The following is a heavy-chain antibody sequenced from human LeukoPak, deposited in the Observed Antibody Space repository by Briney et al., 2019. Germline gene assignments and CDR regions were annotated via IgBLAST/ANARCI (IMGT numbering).Heavy chain of an antibody. CDR2: VSPYNGNT. D-gene: IGHD2-21*02. CDR1: GYTFTSYG. Sequence: ASVKVSCTASGYTFTSYGISWVRQAPGQGLEWMGWVSPYNGNTNYAQKLQGRVTMTTDTSTSTAYMELRSLRSDDTAVYYCARRTYSGGDCVKDYWGQGTLVTVSS. V-gene: IGHV1-18*01. CDR3: ARRTYSGGDCVKDY. J-gene: IGHJ4*02.